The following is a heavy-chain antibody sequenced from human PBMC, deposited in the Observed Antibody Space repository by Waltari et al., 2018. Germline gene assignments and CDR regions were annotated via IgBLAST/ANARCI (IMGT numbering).Heavy chain of an antibody. CDR1: GFTFSRYS. Sequence: EVQLVESGGGLVQPGGSLRLSCAASGFTFSRYSMNWVRQAPGNGLECVSYISSSSSTIYYADSVKGRVTSSRDNAKNSRYLQMNSLRAEDTAVDYCLGVGYWGQGTLVTVSS. J-gene: IGHJ4*02. V-gene: IGHV3-48*04. D-gene: IGHD1-26*01. CDR2: ISSSSSTI. CDR3: LGVGY.